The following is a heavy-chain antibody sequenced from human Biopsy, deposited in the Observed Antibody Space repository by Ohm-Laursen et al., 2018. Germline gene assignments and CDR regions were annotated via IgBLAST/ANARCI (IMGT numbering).Heavy chain of an antibody. V-gene: IGHV1-69*04. D-gene: IGHD3-3*01. Sequence: SVTVSCKVSGGPSSNYAFSWVRQAPGQGLEWVGRIVPILGHLNYAQRFQGRVSITADKSTTYVYMELSRLTSGDTAVYYCAADADGYYTKFDYWGPGTLVTVSS. CDR3: AADADGYYTKFDY. CDR2: IVPILGHL. CDR1: GGPSSNYA. J-gene: IGHJ4*02.